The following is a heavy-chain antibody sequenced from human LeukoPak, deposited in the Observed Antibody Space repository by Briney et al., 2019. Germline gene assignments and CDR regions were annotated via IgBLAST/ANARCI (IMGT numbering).Heavy chain of an antibody. V-gene: IGHV3-53*01. CDR1: GFSVSNNY. CDR3: ARGRGLGVVSPYFDY. Sequence: GGSLRLSCVGSGFSVSNNYIIWVRQAPGNGLERVSVIYGDGRTSHSASVRGRFTISRDNSKNIVSLQMNNLRAEDTAVYYCARGRGLGVVSPYFDYWGQGTLVTVSS. D-gene: IGHD3-3*01. CDR2: IYGDGRT. J-gene: IGHJ4*02.